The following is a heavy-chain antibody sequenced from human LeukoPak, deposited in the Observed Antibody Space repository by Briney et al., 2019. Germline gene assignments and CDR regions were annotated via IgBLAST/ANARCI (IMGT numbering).Heavy chain of an antibody. CDR1: GFTVSTNY. Sequence: GGSLRLSCAASGFTVSTNYMSWVRQAPGKGLEWVSVIYSGGTTNYADSAKGRFTISRDNSKNTVYLQMNSLRAEDTAVYYCASPGYSSLLDAFDIWGQGTMVTVSS. V-gene: IGHV3-53*01. J-gene: IGHJ3*02. CDR3: ASPGYSSLLDAFDI. CDR2: IYSGGTT. D-gene: IGHD5-18*01.